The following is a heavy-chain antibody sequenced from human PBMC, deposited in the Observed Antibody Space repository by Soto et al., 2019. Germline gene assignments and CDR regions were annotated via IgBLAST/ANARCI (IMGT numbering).Heavy chain of an antibody. CDR3: ARGRRGYSGYDLVDY. J-gene: IGHJ4*02. CDR2: IYYSGST. V-gene: IGHV4-31*03. D-gene: IGHD5-12*01. Sequence: SETLSLTCTVSGGSISSGGYYWSWIRQHPGKGLERIGYIYYSGSTYYNPSLKSRVTISVDTSKNQFSLKLSSVTAADTAVYYCARGRRGYSGYDLVDYWGQGTLVTVSS. CDR1: GGSISSGGYY.